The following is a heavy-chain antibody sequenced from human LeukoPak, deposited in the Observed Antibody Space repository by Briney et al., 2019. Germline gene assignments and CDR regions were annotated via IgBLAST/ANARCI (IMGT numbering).Heavy chain of an antibody. D-gene: IGHD3-22*01. J-gene: IGHJ4*02. Sequence: SVKVSCKASGGTFSSYAISWVRQAPGQGLEWMGGIIPIFGTANYAQKFQGRVTITTDESTSTAYMELSNLRSEDTAVYYCARERGAYYYDSSGYWDWGQGTLVTVSS. CDR3: ARERGAYYYDSSGYWD. V-gene: IGHV1-69*05. CDR2: IIPIFGTA. CDR1: GGTFSSYA.